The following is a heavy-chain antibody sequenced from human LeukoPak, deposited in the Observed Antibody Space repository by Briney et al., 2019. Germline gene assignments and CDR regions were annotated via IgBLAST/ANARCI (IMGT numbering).Heavy chain of an antibody. Sequence: GGSLRLSCAASGFTFSSYAMSWVRQAPGEGLEWDSAIRGSGGSTYYADSVKGRFTISRDNSKNTLYLQMNSLRAEDTAVYYCAKAQRDYDSSETYYFDYWGQGTLVTVSS. CDR3: AKAQRDYDSSETYYFDY. CDR1: GFTFSSYA. CDR2: IRGSGGST. D-gene: IGHD3-22*01. J-gene: IGHJ4*02. V-gene: IGHV3-23*01.